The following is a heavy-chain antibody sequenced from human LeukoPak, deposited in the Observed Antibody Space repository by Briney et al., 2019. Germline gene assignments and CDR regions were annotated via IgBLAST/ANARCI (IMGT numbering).Heavy chain of an antibody. J-gene: IGHJ4*02. Sequence: SQTLSLTCTVSGGSIGSGAYYWSWIRQPAGKGPEWIGRIYASGSTNYNPSLKSRVTISVDTSENQFSLNLRSVTAADTAVYYCASEGLAVAGNFLYWGQGALVTVSS. D-gene: IGHD6-19*01. CDR1: GGSIGSGAYY. V-gene: IGHV4-61*02. CDR3: ASEGLAVAGNFLY. CDR2: IYASGST.